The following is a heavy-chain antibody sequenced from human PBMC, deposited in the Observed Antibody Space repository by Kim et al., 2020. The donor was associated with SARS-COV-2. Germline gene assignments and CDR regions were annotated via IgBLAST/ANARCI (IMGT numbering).Heavy chain of an antibody. D-gene: IGHD5-12*01. J-gene: IGHJ4*02. CDR3: ASRGAATMIPLLAY. CDR1: GGSFSGYY. V-gene: IGHV4-34*01. CDR2: INHSGST. Sequence: SETLSLTCAVYGGSFSGYYWSWIRQPPGKGLEWIGEINHSGSTNYNPSLKSRVTISVDTSKNQFSLKLSSVTAADTAVYYCASRGAATMIPLLAYWGQGTLVTVSS.